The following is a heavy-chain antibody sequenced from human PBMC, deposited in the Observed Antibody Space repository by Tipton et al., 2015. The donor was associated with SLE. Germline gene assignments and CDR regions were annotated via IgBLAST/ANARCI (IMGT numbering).Heavy chain of an antibody. D-gene: IGHD1-20*01. Sequence: LRLSCAASGFTFSSYSMNWVRQAPGKGLEWIGEVNHIGTIYYNASLKSRVTISVDTSKNHFSLRLSSVTAADTAVYYCARVNWPRSYFDLWGRGTLVTVSS. CDR3: ARVNWPRSYFDL. J-gene: IGHJ2*01. CDR2: VNHIGTI. V-gene: IGHV4-34*01. CDR1: GFTFSSYS.